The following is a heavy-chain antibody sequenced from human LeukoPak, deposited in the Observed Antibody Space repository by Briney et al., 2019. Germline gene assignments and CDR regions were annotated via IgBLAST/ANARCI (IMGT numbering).Heavy chain of an antibody. D-gene: IGHD3-10*01. J-gene: IGHJ4*02. Sequence: GASVKVSCKVSGYTLTELSMHWVRQAPGKWLEWMGGFAPEDGETIYAQKFQGRVTMTEDTSTGTAYMELSSLRSEDTAVYYCATASNYYGSGSKPFDYWGQGTLVTVSS. CDR1: GYTLTELS. CDR2: FAPEDGET. V-gene: IGHV1-24*01. CDR3: ATASNYYGSGSKPFDY.